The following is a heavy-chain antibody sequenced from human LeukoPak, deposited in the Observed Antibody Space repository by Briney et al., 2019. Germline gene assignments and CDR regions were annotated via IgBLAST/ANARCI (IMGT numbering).Heavy chain of an antibody. V-gene: IGHV3-11*01. D-gene: IGHD3-22*01. CDR2: ISSSGSTI. Sequence: GGSLRLSCAASGFTFSDYYMSWIRQAPGKGLEWVSYISSSGSTIYYADSVKGRFTISRDNAKNSLYLQMNSLRAEDTAVYYCARATDSSGYYYAYPIDYWGQGTLVTVSS. CDR1: GFTFSDYY. J-gene: IGHJ4*02. CDR3: ARATDSSGYYYAYPIDY.